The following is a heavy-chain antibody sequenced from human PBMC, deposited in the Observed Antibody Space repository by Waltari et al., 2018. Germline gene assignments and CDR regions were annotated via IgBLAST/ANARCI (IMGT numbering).Heavy chain of an antibody. CDR2: ISAYNGNT. D-gene: IGHD2-15*01. V-gene: IGHV1-18*01. CDR3: ARGRPYCSGGSCYPGFFDY. Sequence: QVQLVQSGAEVKKPGASVKVSCKASGYTFTSYGISWVRQAPGQGREWMGWISAYNGNTNYAQKLQGRVTMTTDTSTSTAYMERRSLRSDDTAVYYCARGRPYCSGGSCYPGFFDYWGQGTLVTVSS. CDR1: GYTFTSYG. J-gene: IGHJ4*02.